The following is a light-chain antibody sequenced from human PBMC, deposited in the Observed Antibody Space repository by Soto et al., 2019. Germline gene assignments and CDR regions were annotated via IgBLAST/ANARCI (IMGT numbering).Light chain of an antibody. V-gene: IGLV2-14*01. Sequence: QPVLTQPASVSGSPGQSITISCTGTSSDVGGYNYVSWYQQHPGKAPKLMIYEVSNRPSGVSNRFSGSKSGNTAYLTISGLQAEDEADYYCSSYTSSSTPYVFGTGTKLTVL. CDR3: SSYTSSSTPYV. CDR1: SSDVGGYNY. CDR2: EVS. J-gene: IGLJ1*01.